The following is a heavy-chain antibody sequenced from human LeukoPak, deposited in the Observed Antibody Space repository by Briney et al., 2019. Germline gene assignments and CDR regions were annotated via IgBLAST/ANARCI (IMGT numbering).Heavy chain of an antibody. V-gene: IGHV4-61*02. J-gene: IGHJ3*02. Sequence: SETLSLTCTVSGDSISNSRHYWSWIRQPAGKGLEWIGRIYPSGNTNYNPSLKSRVTISVDTSKNQFSLNLSSVTAADTAVYYCARAGNYYADAFDIWGQGTMVTVSS. CDR2: IYPSGNT. CDR3: ARAGNYYADAFDI. CDR1: GDSISNSRHY. D-gene: IGHD1-26*01.